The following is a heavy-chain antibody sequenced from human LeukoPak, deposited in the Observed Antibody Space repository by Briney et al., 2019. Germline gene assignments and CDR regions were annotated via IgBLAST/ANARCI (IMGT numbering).Heavy chain of an antibody. CDR1: GFTVSSNY. J-gene: IGHJ4*02. V-gene: IGHV3-66*01. CDR3: ARVVAAHPFDY. CDR2: IYGGGST. Sequence: PGGSLRLSCAASGFTVSSNYMSWVRQAPGKGLEWVSVIYGGGSTYYADSVKGRFTISRDNSKNTLYLQMNSLRAEDTAVYYCARVVAAHPFDYWGQGTLVTVSS. D-gene: IGHD6-6*01.